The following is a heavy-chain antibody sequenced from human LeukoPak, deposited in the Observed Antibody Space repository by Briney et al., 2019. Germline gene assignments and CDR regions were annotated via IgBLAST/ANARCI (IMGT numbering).Heavy chain of an antibody. D-gene: IGHD3-22*01. CDR1: GFTFSNFA. Sequence: PGGSLRLSCAACGFTFSNFAMSWVHQAPGKGLEWVSAISGTGGNTFYTDSVTGRFTISRDNSKNTLYVQMNSLRAEDTAVYYCAKTGGYYDTSDLYRPDVFDIWGQGTVVTVSS. J-gene: IGHJ3*02. CDR2: ISGTGGNT. V-gene: IGHV3-23*01. CDR3: AKTGGYYDTSDLYRPDVFDI.